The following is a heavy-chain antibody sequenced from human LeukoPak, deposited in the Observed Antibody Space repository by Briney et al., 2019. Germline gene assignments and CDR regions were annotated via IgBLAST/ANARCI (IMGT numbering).Heavy chain of an antibody. J-gene: IGHJ6*02. CDR3: AKTTVTTGYYYGMDV. Sequence: GGSLRLSCAASGFTFSSYAMHWVRQAPGKGLEWVAVISYDGSNKYYADSVKGRFTISRDNSKNTLYPQMNSLRAEDTAVYYCAKTTVTTGYYYGMDVWGQGTTVTVSS. V-gene: IGHV3-30-3*01. CDR2: ISYDGSNK. CDR1: GFTFSSYA. D-gene: IGHD4-17*01.